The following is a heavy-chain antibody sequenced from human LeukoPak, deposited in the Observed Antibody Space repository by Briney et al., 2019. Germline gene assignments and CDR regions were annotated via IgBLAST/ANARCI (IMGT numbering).Heavy chain of an antibody. CDR3: ARVSSYYDSSGYFNWFDP. CDR1: GFTFSSYW. CDR2: INSDGSST. V-gene: IGHV3-74*01. Sequence: GGSLRLSCATSGFTFSSYWMHWVRQAPGKGLVWVSRINSDGSSTSYADSVKGRFTISRDNAKNTLYLQMNSLRAEDTAVYYCARVSSYYDSSGYFNWFDPWGQGTLVTVSS. D-gene: IGHD3-22*01. J-gene: IGHJ5*02.